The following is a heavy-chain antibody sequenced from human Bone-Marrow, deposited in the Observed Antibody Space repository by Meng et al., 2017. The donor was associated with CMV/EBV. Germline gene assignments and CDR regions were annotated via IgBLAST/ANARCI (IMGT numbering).Heavy chain of an antibody. V-gene: IGHV6-1*01. CDR2: TYYRSKWLT. J-gene: IGHJ6*01. CDR3: ARDGASGYHYFYGMAV. D-gene: IGHD4/OR15-4a*01. CDR1: GDTVSSNFVA. Sequence: SETLSLTCAISGDTVSSNFVAWSWIRQSPSRGLEWLGRTYYRSKWLTDYATSVKSRIIITPDTSKNQFSLQLKSVSPQDAAVYYCARDGASGYHYFYGMAVWGPGPTVTCSS.